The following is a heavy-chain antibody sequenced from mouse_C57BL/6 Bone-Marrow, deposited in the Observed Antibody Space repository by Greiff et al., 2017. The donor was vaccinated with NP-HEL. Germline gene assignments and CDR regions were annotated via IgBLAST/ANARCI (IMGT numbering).Heavy chain of an antibody. V-gene: IGHV1-61*01. D-gene: IGHD1-1*01. J-gene: IGHJ3*01. Sequence: VQLQQPGAELVRPGSSVKLSCKASGYTFTSYWMDWVKQRPGQGLEWIGNIYPSDSETHYNQKFKDKATLTVDKSSSTAYMQLSSLTSEDSAVYYCARSNYYGSSPWFAYWGKGTLVTVSA. CDR1: GYTFTSYW. CDR3: ARSNYYGSSPWFAY. CDR2: IYPSDSET.